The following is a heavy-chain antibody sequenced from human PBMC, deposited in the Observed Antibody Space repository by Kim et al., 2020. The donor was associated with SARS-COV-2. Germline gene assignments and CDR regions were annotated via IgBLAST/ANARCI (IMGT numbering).Heavy chain of an antibody. J-gene: IGHJ4*02. CDR1: GFTFDDYA. CDR2: ISWNSGSI. V-gene: IGHV3-9*01. CDR3: AKDVGGWEQYFDY. Sequence: GGSLSLSCAASGFTFDDYAMHWVRQAPGKGLEWVSGISWNSGSIGYADSVKGRFTISRDNAKNSLYLQMNSLRAEDTALYYCAKDVGGWEQYFDYWGQGTLVTVSS. D-gene: IGHD1-26*01.